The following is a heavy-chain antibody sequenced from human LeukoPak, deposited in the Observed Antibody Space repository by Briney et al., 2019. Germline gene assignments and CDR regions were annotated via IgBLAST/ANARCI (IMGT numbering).Heavy chain of an antibody. V-gene: IGHV3-7*01. CDR1: GFTFSSNW. CDR2: IKQDGSEI. D-gene: IGHD4-23*01. J-gene: IGHJ4*02. CDR3: ARIYGGISYYFDY. Sequence: GGSLRLSCAASGFTFSSNWMSWVRQAPGKGLEWAGNIKQDGSEIYYVDSVKGRFTISRDNAKNSLYLQMNSLRAEDTAVYYCARIYGGISYYFDYWGQGTLVTVSS.